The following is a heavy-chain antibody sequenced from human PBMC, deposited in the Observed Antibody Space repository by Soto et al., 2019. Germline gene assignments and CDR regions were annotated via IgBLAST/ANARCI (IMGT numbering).Heavy chain of an antibody. V-gene: IGHV4-31*03. CDR3: AREGDCTNGVCYDY. CDR1: GGSINSGGYS. D-gene: IGHD2-8*01. CDR2: IYYSGTT. J-gene: IGHJ4*02. Sequence: QVQLQESGPGLVKPSQTLSLTCTVPGGSINSGGYSWIWIRQLPGKGLEWLGYIYYSGTTYYNPSLKSRVSISVDTSKNQFSLKLSSVTAADTAVYYCAREGDCTNGVCYDYWGQGTLVTVSS.